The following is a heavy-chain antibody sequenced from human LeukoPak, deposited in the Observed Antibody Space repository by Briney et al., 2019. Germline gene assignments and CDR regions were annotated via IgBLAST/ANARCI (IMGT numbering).Heavy chain of an antibody. V-gene: IGHV4-39*01. CDR2: IYYSGST. J-gene: IGHJ4*02. CDR3: ARHRVESSNFDY. Sequence: SETLSLTCTVSGDSISSSSYFWGWIRQPPGKGLEWIGSIYYSGSTYYNPSLKSRVTISVDTSKNQFSLKLSSVTAADTAVYYCARHRVESSNFDYWGQGTLVTVSS. CDR1: GDSISSSSYF. D-gene: IGHD6-19*01.